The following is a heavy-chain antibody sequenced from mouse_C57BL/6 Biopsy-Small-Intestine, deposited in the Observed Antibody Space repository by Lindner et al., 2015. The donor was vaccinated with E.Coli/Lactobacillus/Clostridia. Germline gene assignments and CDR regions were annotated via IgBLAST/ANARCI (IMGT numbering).Heavy chain of an antibody. CDR3: ARHEEYYGNWYFDV. D-gene: IGHD2-1*01. V-gene: IGHV5-6*01. CDR2: ISSGGSYT. Sequence: EVQLQESGGDLVKPGGSLKLSCAASGFTFSSYGMSWVRQTPDKRLEWVATISSGGSYTYYPDSVKGRFTISRDNAKNTLYLQMSSLKSEDTAMYYCARHEEYYGNWYFDVWGTGTTVTVSS. J-gene: IGHJ1*03. CDR1: GFTFSSYG.